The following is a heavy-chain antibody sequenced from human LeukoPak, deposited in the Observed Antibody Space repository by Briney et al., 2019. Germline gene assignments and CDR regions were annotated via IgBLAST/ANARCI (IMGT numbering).Heavy chain of an antibody. Sequence: GGSLRLSCAASGFTFSSYSMNWVRQAPGKGLEWVSYIRSSGSPIYYADSVRGRFTISRDNAKNSLYLQMNSLRDEDTAVYYCAKGAPEQWLVLNYWGQGTLVTVSS. CDR3: AKGAPEQWLVLNY. D-gene: IGHD6-19*01. CDR2: IRSSGSPI. CDR1: GFTFSSYS. V-gene: IGHV3-48*02. J-gene: IGHJ4*02.